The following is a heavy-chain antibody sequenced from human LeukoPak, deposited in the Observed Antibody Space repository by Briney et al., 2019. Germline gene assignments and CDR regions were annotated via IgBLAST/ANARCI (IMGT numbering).Heavy chain of an antibody. CDR2: VIPILDIA. J-gene: IGHJ4*02. CDR1: GGTFSSYA. V-gene: IGHV1-69*04. CDR3: ARVGTDYYDSSGYYYFDY. Sequence: ASVKVSCKASGGTFSSYAISWVRQAPGQGLEWMGRVIPILDIANYAQKFQGRVTITADKSTSTAYMELSSLRSEDTAVYYCARVGTDYYDSSGYYYFDYWGQGTLVTVSS. D-gene: IGHD3-22*01.